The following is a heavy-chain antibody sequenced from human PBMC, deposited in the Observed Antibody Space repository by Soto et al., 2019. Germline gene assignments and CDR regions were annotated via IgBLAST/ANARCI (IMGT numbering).Heavy chain of an antibody. V-gene: IGHV3-7*01. J-gene: IGHJ3*02. Sequence: EVQLVESGGGLVQPGGSLRLSCAASGFTFSSYWMSWVRQAPGKGLEWVANIKQDGSEKYYVDSVRGRFSISRDDAEKSHHLQMNSLRVEDTAVYYCAKYGSGNYGAYALDMWGQGTMVTVSS. CDR2: IKQDGSEK. CDR1: GFTFSSYW. CDR3: AKYGSGNYGAYALDM. D-gene: IGHD3-10*01.